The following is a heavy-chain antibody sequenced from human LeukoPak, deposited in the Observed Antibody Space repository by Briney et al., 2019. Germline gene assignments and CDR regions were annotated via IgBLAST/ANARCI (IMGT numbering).Heavy chain of an antibody. J-gene: IGHJ4*02. V-gene: IGHV3-23*01. CDR1: GFTFRTYA. CDR3: AKDKARGSWHTASGF. D-gene: IGHD5-12*01. CDR2: IIDSVEGT. Sequence: PGRSLRLSCAASGFTFRTYAMSWVRQAPGKGLEWVSGIIDSVEGTYYAESVKGLFTISRDTSNNTGFLQMNKLTVHDTSKHYNAKDKARGSWHTASGFWGQGTLVTVSS.